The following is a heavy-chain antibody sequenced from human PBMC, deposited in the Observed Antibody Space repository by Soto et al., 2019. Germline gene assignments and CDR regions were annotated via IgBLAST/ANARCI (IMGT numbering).Heavy chain of an antibody. CDR2: INPSGGST. J-gene: IGHJ3*02. Sequence: ASVKVSCKVSGYTFTSYYMHWVRQAPGQGLEWMGIINPSGGSTSYAQKFQGRVTMTRDTSTSTVYMELSSLRSEDTAVYSCAKTDIVVVPAAPGYAFDIWGQGTRVTVSS. V-gene: IGHV1-46*03. CDR1: GYTFTSYY. D-gene: IGHD2-2*01. CDR3: AKTDIVVVPAAPGYAFDI.